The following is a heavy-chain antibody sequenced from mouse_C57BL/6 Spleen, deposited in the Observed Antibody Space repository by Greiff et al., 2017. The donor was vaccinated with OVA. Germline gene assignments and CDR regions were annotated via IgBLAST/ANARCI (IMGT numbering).Heavy chain of an antibody. Sequence: VQLQQSGPGLVKPSQSLSLTCSVTGYSITSGYYWNWIRQFPGNKLEWMGYISYDGSNNYNPSLKNRISITRDTSKNQFFLKLNSVTTEDTATYYCARDYDYDGAGFAYWGQGTLVTVSA. D-gene: IGHD2-4*01. J-gene: IGHJ3*01. CDR1: GYSITSGYY. CDR3: ARDYDYDGAGFAY. V-gene: IGHV3-6*01. CDR2: ISYDGSN.